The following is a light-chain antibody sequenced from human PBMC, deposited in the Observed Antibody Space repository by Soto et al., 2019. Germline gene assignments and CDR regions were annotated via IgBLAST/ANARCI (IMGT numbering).Light chain of an antibody. J-gene: IGKJ5*01. CDR3: QQRSNWT. CDR2: GVS. CDR1: QRLSASD. V-gene: IGKV3D-20*02. Sequence: EIVLTQSPGTLSLSPGQRATLSCRASQRLSASDIAWYQQKPGQAPKFLIYGVSSRATGIPDRFSGSGSGTDFTLTISSLEPEDFAVYYCQQRSNWTFGQGTRLEN.